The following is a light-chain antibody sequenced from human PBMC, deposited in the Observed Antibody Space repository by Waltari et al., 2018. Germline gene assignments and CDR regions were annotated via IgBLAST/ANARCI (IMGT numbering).Light chain of an antibody. CDR3: QQADSFPPLT. J-gene: IGKJ4*01. CDR1: QGISNW. Sequence: DIQMTQSPSSVSASVGDRVTITCRVSQGISNWLAWYQQKPGKAPKLLIYAASSLQSGVPSRFSGSGSGTDFTLTISSLQPEDFATYFCQQADSFPPLTFGGGTKVEIK. V-gene: IGKV1-12*01. CDR2: AAS.